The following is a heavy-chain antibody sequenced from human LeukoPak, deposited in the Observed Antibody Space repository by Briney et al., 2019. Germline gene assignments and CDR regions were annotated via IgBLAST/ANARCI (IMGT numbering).Heavy chain of an antibody. CDR3: AKDDDYGDYASDY. D-gene: IGHD4-17*01. CDR2: ILGSGGST. Sequence: SRRPAWVVAGFTFASFSMSWVRQAAGELLEWVSAILGSGGSTYCADSVKAGFTISRDNSKNTLYLQMNTVRAEDTAVYYCAKDDDYGDYASDYWGQGTLVTVSS. CDR1: GFTFASFS. J-gene: IGHJ4*02. V-gene: IGHV3-23*01.